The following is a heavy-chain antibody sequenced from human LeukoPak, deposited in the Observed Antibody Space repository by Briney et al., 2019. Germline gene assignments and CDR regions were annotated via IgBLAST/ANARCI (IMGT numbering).Heavy chain of an antibody. V-gene: IGHV4-61*02. D-gene: IGHD6-13*01. J-gene: IGHJ4*02. CDR2: IYTSGST. CDR3: ARDHDSSSCPYFDY. Sequence: PSETLSLTCTVSGGSISSGSYYWSWIRQPAGKGLEWIGRIYTSGSTNYNPSLKSRVTISVDTSKNQFSLKLSSVTAADTAVYYCARDHDSSSCPYFDYWGQGTLVTVSS. CDR1: GGSISSGSYY.